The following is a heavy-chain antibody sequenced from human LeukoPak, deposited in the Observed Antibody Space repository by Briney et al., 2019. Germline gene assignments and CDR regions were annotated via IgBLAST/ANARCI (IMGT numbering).Heavy chain of an antibody. CDR3: ARVRCSYYYYGMDV. V-gene: IGHV1-8*03. CDR2: MNPKSGHT. Sequence: GASVTVSCKGSGYTFIKYDIKWVRRGAGEGGERMGWMNPKSGHTGYTQKFQGRGTITRNTSISTAYMELSSLRSEDTAVYYCARVRCSYYYYGMDVWGQGTTVTVSS. D-gene: IGHD2-15*01. J-gene: IGHJ6*02. CDR1: GYTFIKYD.